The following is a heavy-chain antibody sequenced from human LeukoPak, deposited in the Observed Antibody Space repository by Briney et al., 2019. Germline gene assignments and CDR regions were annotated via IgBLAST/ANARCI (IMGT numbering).Heavy chain of an antibody. Sequence: ASVKVSCKASGYSFSYYMHWVRQAPGQGFEWMGLINPTTGSTTYAQRFQGRVTMTRDTSTSTVYMELSSLRSEDTAVYYCARSSPPMTTVTTCDYWGQGTLVTVSS. CDR3: ARSSPPMTTVTTCDY. J-gene: IGHJ4*02. V-gene: IGHV1-46*01. D-gene: IGHD4-17*01. CDR2: INPTTGST. CDR1: GYSFSYY.